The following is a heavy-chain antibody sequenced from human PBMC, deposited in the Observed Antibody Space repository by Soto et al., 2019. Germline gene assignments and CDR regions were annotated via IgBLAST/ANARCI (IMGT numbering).Heavy chain of an antibody. CDR2: VSYDGRNR. CDR3: AREYLDNGPDV. Sequence: QVQLVESGGGVVQPGRSLRLSCVGSGFSFGRYGIHWVRQAPGKGLEWVAWVSYDGRNRNYADSLKARLTSSRDNSKDTAFLQMNRLGPDDTSVYYCAREYLDNGPDVWGQGTSVTVSS. V-gene: IGHV3-30*03. CDR1: GFSFGRYG. J-gene: IGHJ6*02.